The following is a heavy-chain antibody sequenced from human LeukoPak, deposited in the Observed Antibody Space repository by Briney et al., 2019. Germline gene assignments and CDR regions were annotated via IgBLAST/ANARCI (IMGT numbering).Heavy chain of an antibody. CDR2: IYHSGST. J-gene: IGHJ4*02. Sequence: SETLSLTCTVSGGSVNNSPYYWGWIRQPPGKGLEWIGTIYHSGSTFYNPSLKSRVTISVDTSKNQFSLKLSSVTAADTALYYCARATAGTTLFEGIDYWGQGTLVTVSS. CDR1: GGSVNNSPYY. V-gene: IGHV4-39*07. CDR3: ARATAGTTLFEGIDY. D-gene: IGHD1-1*01.